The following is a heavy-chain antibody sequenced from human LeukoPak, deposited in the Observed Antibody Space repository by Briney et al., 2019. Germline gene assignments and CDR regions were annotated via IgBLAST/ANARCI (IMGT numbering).Heavy chain of an antibody. CDR1: GFTFDDYA. V-gene: IGHV3-9*01. CDR3: ARSKRNGFDI. J-gene: IGHJ3*02. CDR2: LNWNSGGI. Sequence: GGSLRLSCAASGFTFDDYAMHWVRQAPGKGLEWVSGLNWNSGGIVYADSVEGRFTISRDNAKGSLYLQMNSLRAEDTAVYYCARSKRNGFDIWGQGTMVTVSS.